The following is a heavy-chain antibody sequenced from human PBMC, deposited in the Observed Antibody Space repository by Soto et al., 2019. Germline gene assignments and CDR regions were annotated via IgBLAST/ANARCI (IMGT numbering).Heavy chain of an antibody. J-gene: IGHJ6*02. V-gene: IGHV1-2*04. CDR1: GYTFTGYY. CDR3: ARTATKEGEGYGMDV. D-gene: IGHD2-21*01. Sequence: ASVKVSCKASGYTFTGYYMHWVRQAPGQGLEWMGWINPNSGGTNYAQKFQGWVTMTRDTSISTAYMELSRLRSDDPAVYSCARTATKEGEGYGMDVWGQGTTVTVSS. CDR2: INPNSGGT.